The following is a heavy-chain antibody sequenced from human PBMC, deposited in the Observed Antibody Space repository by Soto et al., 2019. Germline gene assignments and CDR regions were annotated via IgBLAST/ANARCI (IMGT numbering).Heavy chain of an antibody. D-gene: IGHD2-21*01. V-gene: IGHV3-21*01. CDR1: GFTFSSYS. CDR3: ARVGAIRLYFDL. J-gene: IGHJ2*01. Sequence: EVQLVESGGGLVKPGGSLRLSCAASGFTFSSYSMNWVRQAPGKGLEWASSISSSSSYIYYADSVKGRFTISRDNAKNSLYLQMNSLRAEDTAVYYCARVGAIRLYFDLWGRGTLVTVSS. CDR2: ISSSSSYI.